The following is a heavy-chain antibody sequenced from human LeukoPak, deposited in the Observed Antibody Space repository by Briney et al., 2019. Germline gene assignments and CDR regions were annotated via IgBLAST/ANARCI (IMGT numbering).Heavy chain of an antibody. CDR1: GYTFTGYY. CDR3: ARDAAYYYDSGGYPRGFDY. V-gene: IGHV1-2*02. CDR2: INPNSGGT. Sequence: ASVKVSCKASGYTFTGYYMHWVRQAPGQGLEWMGWINPNSGGTNYAQKFQGRVTMTRNTSISTAYMELSSLRSEDTAVYYCARDAAYYYDSGGYPRGFDYWGQGTLVTVSS. D-gene: IGHD3-22*01. J-gene: IGHJ4*02.